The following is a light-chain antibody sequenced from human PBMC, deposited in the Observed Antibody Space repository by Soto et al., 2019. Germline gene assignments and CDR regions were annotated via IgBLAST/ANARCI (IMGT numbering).Light chain of an antibody. CDR2: GAS. V-gene: IGKV3-15*01. CDR1: QSISVW. CDR3: QQYNSWPT. Sequence: MTQSPSTLSASVGDRVTITCRASQSISVWLAWYQQKPGQAPRLLTYGASTRATGIPARFSGSGSGTEFTLTISSLFSEDFAVYYCQQYNSWPTFGQGTKVDIK. J-gene: IGKJ1*01.